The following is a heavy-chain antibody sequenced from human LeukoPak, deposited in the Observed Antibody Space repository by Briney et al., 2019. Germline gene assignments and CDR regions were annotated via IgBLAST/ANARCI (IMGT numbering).Heavy chain of an antibody. D-gene: IGHD1-26*01. Sequence: SVKVSCKASGGTFSSYAIGWVRQAPGQGLEWMGRIIPILGIANYAQKFQGRVTITADKSTSTAYMELSSLRSEDTAVYYCARVGPATGENFDYWGQGTLVTVSS. CDR1: GGTFSSYA. CDR3: ARVGPATGENFDY. J-gene: IGHJ4*02. CDR2: IIPILGIA. V-gene: IGHV1-69*04.